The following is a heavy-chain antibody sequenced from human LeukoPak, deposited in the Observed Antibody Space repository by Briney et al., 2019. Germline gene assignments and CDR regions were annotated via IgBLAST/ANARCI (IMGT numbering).Heavy chain of an antibody. D-gene: IGHD2-15*01. CDR3: ARGNSIVVVVAATEDYFDY. Sequence: GASVKVSCKASGYTFTSYGISWVRQAPGQGLEWMGWISAYNGNTNYAQKLQGRVTMTTDTSTSTAYMELRSLRSDDTAVYYCARGNSIVVVVAATEDYFDYRGQGTLVTVSS. V-gene: IGHV1-18*01. J-gene: IGHJ4*02. CDR1: GYTFTSYG. CDR2: ISAYNGNT.